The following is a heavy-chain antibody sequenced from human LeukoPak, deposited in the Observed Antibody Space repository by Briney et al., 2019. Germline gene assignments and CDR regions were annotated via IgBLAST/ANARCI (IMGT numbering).Heavy chain of an antibody. J-gene: IGHJ5*02. D-gene: IGHD2-2*01. CDR1: GFTFSSYW. CDR2: IKQIKQDGSEK. V-gene: IGHV3-7*05. Sequence: GGSLRLSCTASGFTFSSYWMSWVRQAPGKGLEWVANIKQIKQDGSEKDYVDSVKGRFSISRDNAKNSLYLQMNSLRAEDTAVYYCARENLRLGYCSSTSCRYAKGFDPWGQGTLVTVSS. CDR3: ARENLRLGYCSSTSCRYAKGFDP.